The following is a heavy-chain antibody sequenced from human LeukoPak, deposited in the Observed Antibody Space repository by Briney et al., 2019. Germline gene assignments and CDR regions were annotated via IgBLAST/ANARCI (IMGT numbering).Heavy chain of an antibody. Sequence: SETLSLTCTVSGGSLTRGGYSWSWIRQPPGKGLEWIGYIYYSGSTYYNPSLKSRVTISVDTPKKQFSLKLSSVTTADTAVYYCAIVPFGSGRNYYYMDVWGKGTTVTVSS. CDR2: IYYSGST. CDR1: GGSLTRGGYS. V-gene: IGHV4-30-4*07. J-gene: IGHJ6*03. D-gene: IGHD3-10*01. CDR3: AIVPFGSGRNYYYMDV.